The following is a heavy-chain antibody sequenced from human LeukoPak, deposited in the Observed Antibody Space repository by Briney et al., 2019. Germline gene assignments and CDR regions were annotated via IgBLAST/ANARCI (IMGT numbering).Heavy chain of an antibody. CDR1: GFTFSSYA. CDR2: ISGSGGST. D-gene: IGHD5-12*01. J-gene: IGHJ4*02. CDR3: AKYRPTTARPPYYFDY. Sequence: GGSLRLSCAASGFTFSSYAMSWVRQAPGKGLEWDSAISGSGGSTYYADSVKGRFTISRDNPKNTLYLQMNSLRAEDTAVYYCAKYRPTTARPPYYFDYWGQGTLVTVSS. V-gene: IGHV3-23*01.